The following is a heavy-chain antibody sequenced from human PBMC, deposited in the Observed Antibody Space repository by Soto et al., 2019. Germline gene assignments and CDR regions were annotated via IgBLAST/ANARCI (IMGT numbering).Heavy chain of an antibody. Sequence: QVQLVESGGGVVQPGRSLRLSCAASGFTFSSYAMHWVRQAPGKGLEWVAVISYDGSNKYYADSVKGRFTISRDNSKNTLYLQMNSLRAEDTAVYYCARDRWVESGYDLVLGYGMDVWGQGTTVTVSS. CDR3: ARDRWVESGYDLVLGYGMDV. CDR2: ISYDGSNK. CDR1: GFTFSSYA. J-gene: IGHJ6*02. D-gene: IGHD5-12*01. V-gene: IGHV3-30-3*01.